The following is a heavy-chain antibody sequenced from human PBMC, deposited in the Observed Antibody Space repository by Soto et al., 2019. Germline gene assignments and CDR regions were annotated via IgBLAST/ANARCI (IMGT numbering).Heavy chain of an antibody. D-gene: IGHD3-10*01. CDR1: DGSIDRSNYY. CDR3: ARHFVAVVIKGWGY. Sequence: LSLTCNVSDGSIDRSNYYWDWLRQPPGKGLEWIGTTYYNGNAYYNPSLKSRVSMSVDTSKNQFSLKLVSVTAADTAVYYCARHFVAVVIKGWGYWGQGTLVTVSS. CDR2: TYYNGNA. J-gene: IGHJ4*02. V-gene: IGHV4-39*01.